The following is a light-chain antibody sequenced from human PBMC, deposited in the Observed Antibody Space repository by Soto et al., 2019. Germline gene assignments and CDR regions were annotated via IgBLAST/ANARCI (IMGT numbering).Light chain of an antibody. V-gene: IGKV1-5*03. CDR1: QDIRNY. CDR3: QHYPRYSEA. CDR2: KSS. J-gene: IGKJ1*01. Sequence: DIPMTQSPYALSSSVGDRVPVPCQASQDIRNYVNWYQQKPGKAPKLLIYKSSTLKRLVPSMGRCRGSLTEFTLTISSLQPDAFATYSCQHYPRYSEAFGQGTNVYIK.